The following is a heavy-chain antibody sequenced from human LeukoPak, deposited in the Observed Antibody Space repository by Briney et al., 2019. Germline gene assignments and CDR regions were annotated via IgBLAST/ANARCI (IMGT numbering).Heavy chain of an antibody. CDR1: GFTFSSYS. V-gene: IGHV3-23*01. J-gene: IGHJ4*02. CDR2: ISSSGSYT. CDR3: AKRTSGSSWYSSDY. D-gene: IGHD6-13*01. Sequence: GGSLRLSCAASGFTFSSYSMNWVRQAPGKGLEWVSSISSSGSYTYYADSVKGRFTISRDNSKNTLYLQMNSLRAEDTAVYYCAKRTSGSSWYSSDYWGQGTLVSVSS.